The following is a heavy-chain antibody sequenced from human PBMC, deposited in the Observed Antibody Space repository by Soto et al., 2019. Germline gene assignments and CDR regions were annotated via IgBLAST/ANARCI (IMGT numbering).Heavy chain of an antibody. CDR1: GFTFTTHG. CDR3: AKDRGGSWTFDY. V-gene: IGHV3-30*18. J-gene: IGHJ4*02. Sequence: QVQLVESGGGVVQPGRSLSLSCAASGFTFTTHGMHWVRQSPGKGLEWVASIEYDGSNRNYGDPVKGRFFVSRHNPKKTVALQMNSLRDEDTAVYVCAKDRGGSWTFDYLGQGILVIVSS. D-gene: IGHD6-13*01. CDR2: IEYDGSNR.